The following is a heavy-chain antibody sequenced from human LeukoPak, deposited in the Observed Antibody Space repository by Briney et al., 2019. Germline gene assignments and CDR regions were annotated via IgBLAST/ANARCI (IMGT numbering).Heavy chain of an antibody. J-gene: IGHJ6*02. V-gene: IGHV1-69*05. CDR2: IIPIFGTA. CDR3: ASGGGYYKYYFYGMDV. D-gene: IGHD3-22*01. Sequence: SVKVSCKASGGTFSSYAISWVRQAPGQGLEWMGGIIPIFGTANYAQKFQGRVTITTDESTSTAYMELSSLRSEDTAVYYCASGGGYYKYYFYGMDVWGQGTTVAVSS. CDR1: GGTFSSYA.